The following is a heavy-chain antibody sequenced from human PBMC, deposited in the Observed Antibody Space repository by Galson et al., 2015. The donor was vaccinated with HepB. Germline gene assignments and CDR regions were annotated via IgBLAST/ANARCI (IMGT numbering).Heavy chain of an antibody. CDR1: GFTFSSYA. J-gene: IGHJ4*02. V-gene: IGHV3-30-3*01. Sequence: SLRLSCAASGFTFSSYAMHWVRQAPGKGLEWAAVISYDGSNKYYADSVKGRFTISRDNSKNTLYLQMNSLRAEDTAVYYCARGYYSSSPRPDFDYWGQGTLVTVSS. CDR3: ARGYYSSSPRPDFDY. D-gene: IGHD6-13*01. CDR2: ISYDGSNK.